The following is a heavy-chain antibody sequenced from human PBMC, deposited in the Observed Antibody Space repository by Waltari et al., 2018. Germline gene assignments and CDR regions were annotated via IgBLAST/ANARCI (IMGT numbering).Heavy chain of an antibody. V-gene: IGHV3-64D*06. CDR3: VRVGGYSSAGYPYVDY. D-gene: IGHD6-19*01. CDR2: MSRDGSRT. J-gene: IGHJ4*02. CDR1: GFDFRTSA. Sequence: EVQLVESGGGLVQPGGSLRVSCSASGFDFRTSAMHWVRQAPGKGLEDGAAMSRDGSRTCYAEAGRGRVTSSRDNSKNTLELQVSSRRTEETAVYVCVRVGGYSSAGYPYVDYWGQGNLGTVTA.